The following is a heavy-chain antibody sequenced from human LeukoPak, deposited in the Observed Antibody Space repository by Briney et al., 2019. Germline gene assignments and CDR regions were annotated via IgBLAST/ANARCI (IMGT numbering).Heavy chain of an antibody. CDR1: GFTFSSYA. CDR3: AREGYDSSGYYGY. D-gene: IGHD3-22*01. V-gene: IGHV3-30-3*01. Sequence: GGSLRLSCAASGFTFSSYAMHWVRQAPGKGLEWVAVISYDGSNKYYADSVKGRFTISRDNSKNTLYLQMNSLRAEDTAVCYCAREGYDSSGYYGYWGQGTLVTVSS. CDR2: ISYDGSNK. J-gene: IGHJ4*02.